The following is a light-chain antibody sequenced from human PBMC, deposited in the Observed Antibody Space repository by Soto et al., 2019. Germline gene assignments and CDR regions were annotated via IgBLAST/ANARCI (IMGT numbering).Light chain of an antibody. CDR1: QSVLYSSNNKNY. J-gene: IGKJ1*01. CDR3: QQYCSTPSWP. Sequence: DIVMTQSPDSLAVSLGERATINCKSSQSVLYSSNNKNYLAWYQQKPGQPPKLLIYWASTRESGVPDRFSGNGARTDFTLTISSLQAEDGAVNYCQQYCSTPSWPFGQGTKVEIK. CDR2: WAS. V-gene: IGKV4-1*01.